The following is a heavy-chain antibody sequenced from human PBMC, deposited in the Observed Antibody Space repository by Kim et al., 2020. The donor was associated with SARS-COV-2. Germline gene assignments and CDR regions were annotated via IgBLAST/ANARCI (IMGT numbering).Heavy chain of an antibody. Sequence: SETLSLTCSVSGGSISSSTYYWGWIRQPPGKGLEWIGSIYYNGNTYYNPSLKSRVTISVDMSKTQFSLKLSSVTTADTAVYYCSRVGAAYTSGGMAVCG. J-gene: IGHJ6*02. CDR1: GGSISSSTYY. CDR3: SRVGAAYTSGGMAV. D-gene: IGHD6-19*01. CDR2: IYYNGNT. V-gene: IGHV4-39*01.